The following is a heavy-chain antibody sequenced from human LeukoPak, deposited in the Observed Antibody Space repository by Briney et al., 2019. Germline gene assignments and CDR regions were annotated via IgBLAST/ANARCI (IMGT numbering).Heavy chain of an antibody. Sequence: SETLSLTCAVYGGSFSGYYWSWIRQPPGKGLEWIGEINHSGSTNYNQSLKSRVTISVDTSKNQFSLELSSVTAADTAVYYCARGRYVRSLRSNNWFDPWGQGTLVTVSS. CDR3: ARGRYVRSLRSNNWFDP. CDR2: INHSGST. D-gene: IGHD5/OR15-5a*01. V-gene: IGHV4-34*01. CDR1: GGSFSGYY. J-gene: IGHJ5*02.